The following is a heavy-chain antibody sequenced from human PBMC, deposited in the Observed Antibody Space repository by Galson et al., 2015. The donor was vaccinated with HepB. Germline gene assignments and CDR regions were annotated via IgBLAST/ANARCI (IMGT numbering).Heavy chain of an antibody. CDR2: IDPSDSYT. Sequence: QSGAEVKKPGESLRISCKGSGYTFSSYWINWVRQMPGKGLEWMGRIDPSDSYTDYSPSFQGHVTISADKSITTAYLQWSSLKASDTAVYYCATTTYSNGLFGYWGQGTLVTVSS. J-gene: IGHJ4*02. CDR3: ATTTYSNGLFGY. D-gene: IGHD1-14*01. CDR1: GYTFSSYW. V-gene: IGHV5-10-1*01.